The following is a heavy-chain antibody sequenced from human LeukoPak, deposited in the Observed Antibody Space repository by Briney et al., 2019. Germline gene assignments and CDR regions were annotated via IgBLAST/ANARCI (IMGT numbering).Heavy chain of an antibody. Sequence: SETLSLTCAVYGGSFSGYYWSWIRQPPGKGLEWIGEINHSGSTNYNPSLKSRVTISVDTSKNQFSLKLSSVTAADTAVYYCARHAGVVVAASTNWFDPWGQGTLVTVSS. D-gene: IGHD2-15*01. CDR1: GGSFSGYY. J-gene: IGHJ5*02. CDR3: ARHAGVVVAASTNWFDP. CDR2: INHSGST. V-gene: IGHV4-34*01.